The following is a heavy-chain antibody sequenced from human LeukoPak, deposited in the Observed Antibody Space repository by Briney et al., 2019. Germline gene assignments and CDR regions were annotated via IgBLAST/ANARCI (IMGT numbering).Heavy chain of an antibody. CDR1: GVSISSYY. CDR2: IYYSGST. D-gene: IGHD5-24*01. CDR3: ARLEADAYYFDY. V-gene: IGHV4-59*08. J-gene: IGHJ4*02. Sequence: PSETLSLTCTVSGVSISSYYWSWLRQPPGKGLEWIGYIYYSGSTNYNPSLKSRVTISVDTSKNQFSLKLSSVTAADTAVYYCARLEADAYYFDYWGQGTLVTVSS.